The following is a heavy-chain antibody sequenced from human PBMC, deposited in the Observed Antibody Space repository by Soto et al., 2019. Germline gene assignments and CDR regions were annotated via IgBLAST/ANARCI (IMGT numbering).Heavy chain of an antibody. J-gene: IGHJ4*02. D-gene: IGHD1-26*01. V-gene: IGHV3-72*01. CDR1: GFTFSDQY. CDR3: ARVKGRVSYELDY. CDR2: IRMKANSYTT. Sequence: GVLRLSCAASGFTFSDQYMDWARQAPGKGLEWVGRIRMKANSYTTEYAASVKGRFSISREDSKNSLFLQMNSLKTEDTAVYYCARVKGRVSYELDYWGQGTLVTVSS.